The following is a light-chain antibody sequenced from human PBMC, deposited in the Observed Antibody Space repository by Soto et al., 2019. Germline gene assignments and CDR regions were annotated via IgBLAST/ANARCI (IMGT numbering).Light chain of an antibody. CDR3: SSYAGSNNVYV. CDR1: SSDVGGYNY. J-gene: IGLJ1*01. V-gene: IGLV2-8*01. Sequence: QSALTQPPSASGSPGQSVTISCTGTSSDVGGYNYVSWYQQHPGKAPKLMIYEVSKRPSGVPDRFSGSKSGNTDSLTVSGLQAEDEADYYCSSYAGSNNVYVFGTGTKVTVL. CDR2: EVS.